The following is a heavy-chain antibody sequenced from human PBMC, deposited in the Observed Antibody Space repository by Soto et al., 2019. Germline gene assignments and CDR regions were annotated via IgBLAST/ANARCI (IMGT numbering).Heavy chain of an antibody. CDR2: INAGNGNT. V-gene: IGHV1-3*01. Sequence: ASVKVSCKASGYTFTGYYMHWVRQAPGQRLEWMGWINAGNGNTKYSQKFQGRVTITRDTSASTAYMELSSLRSEDTAVYYCARVFNSDYGDYSIFDYWGQGTLVTVSS. J-gene: IGHJ4*02. CDR1: GYTFTGYY. D-gene: IGHD4-17*01. CDR3: ARVFNSDYGDYSIFDY.